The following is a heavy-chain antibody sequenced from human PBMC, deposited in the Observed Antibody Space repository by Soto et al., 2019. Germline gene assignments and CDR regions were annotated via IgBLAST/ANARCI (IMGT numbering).Heavy chain of an antibody. CDR3: AKAAMHGSSWYFWFDP. J-gene: IGHJ5*02. Sequence: QVQLVQSGSEVKMPGSSVKVSCKTSGGTFSRHAVNWVRQAPGQGFEWMGGIIPLFGTTDYAQKFKSRITISADEATSTAYRELSSLTYEDAAVYYCAKAAMHGSSWYFWFDPWGQGNLVNVSS. CDR2: IIPLFGTT. D-gene: IGHD6-13*01. CDR1: GGTFSRHA. V-gene: IGHV1-69*01.